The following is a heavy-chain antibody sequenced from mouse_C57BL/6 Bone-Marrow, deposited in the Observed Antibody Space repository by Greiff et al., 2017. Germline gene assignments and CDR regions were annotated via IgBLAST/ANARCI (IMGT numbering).Heavy chain of an antibody. CDR2: IYPRSGNN. J-gene: IGHJ3*01. CDR1: GYTFTSYG. Sequence: QVQLQQSGAELARPGASVKLSCKASGYTFTSYGISWVKQRTGQGLEWIGEIYPRSGNNYYNEKFKGKATLTADKASSTAYMELRSLTSEDSAVYFCARDYYDYPFAYWSQGTLVTVSA. V-gene: IGHV1-81*01. CDR3: ARDYYDYPFAY. D-gene: IGHD2-4*01.